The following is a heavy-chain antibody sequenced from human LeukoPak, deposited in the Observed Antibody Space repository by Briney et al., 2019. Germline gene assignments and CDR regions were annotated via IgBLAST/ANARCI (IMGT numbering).Heavy chain of an antibody. CDR1: GFTFSSYA. V-gene: IGHV3-30-3*01. CDR3: ARAPYDSSGYYYVKALDY. D-gene: IGHD3-22*01. Sequence: PGGSLRLSCAASGFTFSSYAMHWVRQAPGKGLEWVAVISYDGSNKYYADSVKGRFTISRDNSKNTLYLQMNSLRAEDTAVYYCARAPYDSSGYYYVKALDYWGQGTLSPSPQ. J-gene: IGHJ4*02. CDR2: ISYDGSNK.